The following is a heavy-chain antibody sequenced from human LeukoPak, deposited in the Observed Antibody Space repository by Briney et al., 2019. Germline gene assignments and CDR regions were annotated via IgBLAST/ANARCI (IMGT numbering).Heavy chain of an antibody. J-gene: IGHJ4*02. CDR3: ARQLRGEAVAGHLQPFDY. CDR1: GGSISSYY. Sequence: PSETLSLTCTVSGGSISSYYWNWIRQPPGKGLEWIGYIYYSESTNYNPSLKSRVTISVDTSKNQFSLKLSSVTAADTAVYFCARQLRGEAVAGHLQPFDYWGQGTLVTVSS. V-gene: IGHV4-59*08. D-gene: IGHD6-19*01. CDR2: IYYSEST.